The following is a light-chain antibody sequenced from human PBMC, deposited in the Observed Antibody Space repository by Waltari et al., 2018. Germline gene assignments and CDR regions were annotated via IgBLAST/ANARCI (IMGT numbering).Light chain of an antibody. V-gene: IGKV1-12*02. CDR3: QQANMFPFA. Sequence: DIQMTQSPSSVSASVGDRVTMTCRASRDIHRWVAWYQQKPGKAPKLLIYAASTLQSGVPSRFSGSGSGTDFTLTISSLQREDFATYYCQQANMFPFAFGGGTKVEIK. CDR2: AAS. J-gene: IGKJ4*01. CDR1: RDIHRW.